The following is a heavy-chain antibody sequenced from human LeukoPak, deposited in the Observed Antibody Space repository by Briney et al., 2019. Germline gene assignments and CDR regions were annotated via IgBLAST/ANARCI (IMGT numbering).Heavy chain of an antibody. CDR3: ARAWEAVAGNYGVIDY. CDR1: GYTFTSNY. CDR2: INPSGGST. D-gene: IGHD1-7*01. Sequence: ASVKVSCKAFGYTFTSNYIHWVRQAPGQGLEWMGIINPSGGSTSYAQKLQGRVTMTRDMSTSTVYMELNSLRSEDTAVYYCARAWEAVAGNYGVIDYWGQGTLVTVSS. J-gene: IGHJ4*02. V-gene: IGHV1-46*01.